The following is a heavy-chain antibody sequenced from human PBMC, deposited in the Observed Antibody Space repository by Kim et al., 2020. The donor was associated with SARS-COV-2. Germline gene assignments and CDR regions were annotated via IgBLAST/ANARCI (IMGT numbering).Heavy chain of an antibody. D-gene: IGHD1-1*01. V-gene: IGHV1-24*01. Sequence: TIYAQKFQGRVTMTEDTSTDTAYMELSSLRSEDTAVYYCATYRNGYAFDIWGQGTMVTVSS. CDR3: ATYRNGYAFDI. CDR2: T. J-gene: IGHJ3*02.